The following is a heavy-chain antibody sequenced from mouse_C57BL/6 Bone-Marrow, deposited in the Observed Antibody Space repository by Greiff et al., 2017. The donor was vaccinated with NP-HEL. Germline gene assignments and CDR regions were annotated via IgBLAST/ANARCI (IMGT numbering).Heavy chain of an antibody. CDR1: GFTFSSYG. V-gene: IGHV5-6*01. J-gene: IGHJ1*03. CDR2: ISSGGSYT. D-gene: IGHD1-1*01. CDR3: ARKGLYYYGLYWYFDV. Sequence: EVKLMESGGDLVKPGGSLKLSCAASGFTFSSYGMSWVRQTPDKRLEWVATISSGGSYTYYPDSVKGRFTISRDNAKNTLYLQMSSLKSEDTAMYYCARKGLYYYGLYWYFDVWGTGTTVTVSS.